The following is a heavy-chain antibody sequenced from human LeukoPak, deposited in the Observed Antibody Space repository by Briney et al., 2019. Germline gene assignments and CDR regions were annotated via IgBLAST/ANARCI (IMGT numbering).Heavy chain of an antibody. CDR3: ARGVIVAATHFDN. J-gene: IGHJ4*02. V-gene: IGHV1-69*05. CDR2: IIPLFGTT. CDR1: GGSFSRHA. Sequence: ASVEVSCKASGGSFSRHAISWVRQAPGQGLEWMGEIIPLFGTTHYAQKFQGRVTITTDESTSTGYVELSSLRSEDTAVYYCARGVIVAATHFDNWGQGALVTVSS. D-gene: IGHD1-26*01.